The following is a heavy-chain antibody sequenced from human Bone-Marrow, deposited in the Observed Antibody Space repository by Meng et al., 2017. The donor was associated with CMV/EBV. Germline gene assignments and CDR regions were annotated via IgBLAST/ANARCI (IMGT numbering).Heavy chain of an antibody. CDR3: ARGIVVVPAAQPYYYYGMDV. V-gene: IGHV4-39*07. D-gene: IGHD2-2*01. CDR2: INHSGST. J-gene: IGHJ6*02. Sequence: SETLSLTCSVSGDSIMKNNYYWGWIRQPPGKGLEWIGEINHSGSTNYNPSLKSRVTISVDTSKNQFSLKLSSVTAADTAVYYCARGIVVVPAAQPYYYYGMDVWGQGTTVTVSS. CDR1: GDSIMKNNYY.